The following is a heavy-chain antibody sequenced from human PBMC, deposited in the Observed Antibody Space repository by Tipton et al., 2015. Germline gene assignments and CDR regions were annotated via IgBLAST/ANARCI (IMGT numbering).Heavy chain of an antibody. V-gene: IGHV4-59*01. CDR2: IDDSGST. J-gene: IGHJ4*02. Sequence: TLSLTCSVSGGSISTYYWSWIRQSPGKGLEWIGYIDDSGSTSYNPALKSRLTMSVDTSKKEFSLMLSSVTAADTAVYYCARAGMAHFDYWGQGTLVTVSS. CDR1: GGSISTYY. CDR3: ARAGMAHFDY. D-gene: IGHD5-24*01.